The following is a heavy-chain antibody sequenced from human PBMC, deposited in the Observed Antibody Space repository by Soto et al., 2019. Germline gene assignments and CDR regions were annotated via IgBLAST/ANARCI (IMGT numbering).Heavy chain of an antibody. J-gene: IGHJ4*02. Sequence: PGGCLGLSCAMSGFSLRGLAMSWVRQAPGKGLEWVSAIGTRDDIFYADSVKGRFTISRDNSKNTLYLQMNSLRSDDTAVYYCARDLNRGLTDYWGQGTLVTVSS. CDR3: ARDLNRGLTDY. D-gene: IGHD3-9*01. V-gene: IGHV3-23*01. CDR2: IGTRDDI. CDR1: GFSLRGLA.